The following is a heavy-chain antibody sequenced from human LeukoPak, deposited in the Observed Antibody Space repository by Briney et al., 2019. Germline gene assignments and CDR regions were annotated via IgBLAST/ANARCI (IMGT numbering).Heavy chain of an antibody. V-gene: IGHV3-33*06. Sequence: GGSLRLSCAASGFTFSSYGIHWVRQAPGKGLEWVAAIWYDGSNKYYADSMKGRFTISRDNSKNTLYVQMNSLRAEDTAVYYCAKLTTSWGQGTLVTVSS. D-gene: IGHD4-11*01. CDR3: AKLTTS. CDR2: IWYDGSNK. J-gene: IGHJ4*02. CDR1: GFTFSSYG.